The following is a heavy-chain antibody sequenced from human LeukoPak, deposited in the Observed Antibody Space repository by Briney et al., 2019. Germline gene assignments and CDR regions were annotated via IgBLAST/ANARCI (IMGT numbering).Heavy chain of an antibody. D-gene: IGHD6-13*01. CDR2: ISAYNGNT. Sequence: ASVKVSCKAYGYTFTSYGISWVRQAPGQGLEWMGWISAYNGNTNYAQKLQGRVTMTTDTSTSTAYMELRSLRFDDTAVYYCARSISVTGIAAVGTMGVYWGQGTLVTVSP. J-gene: IGHJ4*02. CDR3: ARSISVTGIAAVGTMGVY. V-gene: IGHV1-18*01. CDR1: GYTFTSYG.